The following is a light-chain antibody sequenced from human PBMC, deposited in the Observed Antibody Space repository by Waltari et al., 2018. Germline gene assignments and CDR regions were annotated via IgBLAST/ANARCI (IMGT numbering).Light chain of an antibody. CDR2: DVR. CDR1: NIGTSS. CDR3: HVWHPHVDPGV. J-gene: IGLJ1*01. V-gene: IGLV3-21*02. Sequence: SYVVTQPPSVSVAPGETATITCGGDNIGTSSVHWYQQKTGQAPVLVVFDVRDRPSGIPDRFAGANAGNTATLTISRVEAGDEARYYCHVWHPHVDPGVFGTGTEVTVL.